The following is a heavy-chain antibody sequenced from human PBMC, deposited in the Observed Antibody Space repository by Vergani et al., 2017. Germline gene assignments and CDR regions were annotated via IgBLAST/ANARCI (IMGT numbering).Heavy chain of an antibody. CDR3: ARSGVGGSSDWLYGFDY. CDR1: GYTFTSYA. D-gene: IGHD6-19*01. V-gene: IGHV1-3*01. CDR2: INAGNGNT. J-gene: IGHJ4*02. Sequence: QVQLVQSGAEVKKPGASVKVSCKASGYTFTSYAMHWVRQAPGQRLEWMGWINAGNGNTKYSQKFQGRVTITRDTSASTAYMELSSLRSEDTAVYYCARSGVGGSSDWLYGFDYWGQGTLVTVSS.